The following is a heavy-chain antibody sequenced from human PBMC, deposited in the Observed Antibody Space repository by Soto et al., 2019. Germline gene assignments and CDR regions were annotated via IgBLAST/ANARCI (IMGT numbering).Heavy chain of an antibody. CDR1: GGSISSSSYY. J-gene: IGHJ4*02. CDR3: VGVAAAGRPFDY. D-gene: IGHD6-13*01. V-gene: IGHV4-39*01. Sequence: PSETLSLTCTVSGGSISSSSYYWGWIRQPPGKGLEWIGSIYYSGSTYYNPSLKSRVTISVDTSKNQFSLKLSSVTAADTAVYYCVGVAAAGRPFDYWGQGTLVTVSS. CDR2: IYYSGST.